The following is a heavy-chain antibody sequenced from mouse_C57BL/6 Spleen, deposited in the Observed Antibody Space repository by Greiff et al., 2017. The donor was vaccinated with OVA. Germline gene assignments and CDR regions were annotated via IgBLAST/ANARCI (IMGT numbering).Heavy chain of an antibody. V-gene: IGHV2-9-1*01. D-gene: IGHD1-1*01. Sequence: VKVVESGPGLVAPSQSLSITCTVSGFSLTSYAISWVRQPPGKGLEWLGVIWTGGGTNYNSALKSRLSISKDNSKSQVFLKMNSLQTDDTARYYCARTDYYGSSYYAMDYWGQGTSVTVSS. CDR2: IWTGGGT. CDR1: GFSLTSYA. J-gene: IGHJ4*01. CDR3: ARTDYYGSSYYAMDY.